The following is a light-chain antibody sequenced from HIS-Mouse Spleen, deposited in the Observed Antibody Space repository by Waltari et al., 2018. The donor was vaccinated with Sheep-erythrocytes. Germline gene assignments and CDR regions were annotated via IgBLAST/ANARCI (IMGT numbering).Light chain of an antibody. CDR2: QDS. V-gene: IGLV3-1*01. Sequence: SYELTQPPSVSVSPGQTASIPCSGDQLGDKYACWYPQKPGQSPVLVIYQDSKRPSGIPERFSGSNSGNTATLTISGTQAMDEADYYCQAWDSSVVFGGGTKLTVL. CDR3: QAWDSSVV. J-gene: IGLJ2*01. CDR1: QLGDKY.